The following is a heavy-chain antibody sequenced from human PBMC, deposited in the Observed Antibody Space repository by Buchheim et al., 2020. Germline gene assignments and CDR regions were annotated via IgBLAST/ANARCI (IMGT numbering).Heavy chain of an antibody. CDR2: IYYSGST. V-gene: IGHV4-59*08. J-gene: IGHJ3*02. Sequence: QVQLQESGPGLVKPSETLSLTCTVSGGSISSYYWSWIRQPPGKGLEWIGYIYYSGSTNYNPSLKSRVTISVDTSKNQFSLKLSSVTAADTAVYYCARRSYWDAFDIWGQGT. D-gene: IGHD2-8*02. CDR1: GGSISSYY. CDR3: ARRSYWDAFDI.